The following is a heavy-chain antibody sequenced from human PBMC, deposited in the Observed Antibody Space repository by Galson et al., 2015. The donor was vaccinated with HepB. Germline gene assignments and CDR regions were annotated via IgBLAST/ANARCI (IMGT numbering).Heavy chain of an antibody. CDR3: ARGVTAISYYYYGMDV. J-gene: IGHJ6*02. V-gene: IGHV1-69*13. D-gene: IGHD2-21*02. Sequence: SVKVSCKASGGTFSSYAISWVRQAPGQGLEWMGGIIPIFGTANYAQKFQGRVTITADESTSTAYMELSSLRSEDTAVYYCARGVTAISYYYYGMDVWGQGTTVTVSS. CDR2: IIPIFGTA. CDR1: GGTFSSYA.